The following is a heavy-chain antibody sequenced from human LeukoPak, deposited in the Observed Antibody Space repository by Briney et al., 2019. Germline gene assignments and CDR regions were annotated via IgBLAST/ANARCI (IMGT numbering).Heavy chain of an antibody. J-gene: IGHJ3*02. CDR3: ARPFRTGSGWDAFDI. CDR1: GGSIRNYY. CDR2: IYYSGST. Sequence: SETLSLTCTVSGGSIRNYYWSWIRQPPGKELEWIGYIYYSGSTNYNPSLTSRVTISVDTSKNQFSLNLTSVTAADTAVYYCARPFRTGSGWDAFDIWGQGTMVTVSS. V-gene: IGHV4-59*08. D-gene: IGHD3-22*01.